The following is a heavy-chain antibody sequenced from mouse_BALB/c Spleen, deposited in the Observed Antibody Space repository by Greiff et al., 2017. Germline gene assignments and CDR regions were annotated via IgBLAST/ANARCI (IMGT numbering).Heavy chain of an antibody. CDR2: INPYNDGT. CDR3: ARSYHGSSYNYAMDY. CDR1: GYTFTSYV. D-gene: IGHD1-1*01. J-gene: IGHJ4*01. Sequence: EVQLQQSGPELVKPGASVKMSCKASGYTFTSYVMHWVKQKPGQGLEWIGYINPYNDGTKYNEKFKGKATLTSEKSSSTAYMELSSLTSEDSAVYYCARSYHGSSYNYAMDYWGQGTSVTVSS. V-gene: IGHV1-14*01.